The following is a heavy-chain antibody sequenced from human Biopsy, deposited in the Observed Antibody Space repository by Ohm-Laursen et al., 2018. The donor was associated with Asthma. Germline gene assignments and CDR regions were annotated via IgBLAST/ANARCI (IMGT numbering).Heavy chain of an antibody. V-gene: IGHV3-11*01. CDR1: GFSFSDYY. J-gene: IGHJ6*02. Sequence: SLRLSCAASGFSFSDYYMTWMRQAPGKGLEWVSSISSSGSTTYPAESVKGRFTISRDNAQKSLFLQMGSLRAEDTAIYYCARGFESGEWGAFYHYGLDVWGQGTTVAVSS. D-gene: IGHD1-26*01. CDR2: ISSSGSTT. CDR3: ARGFESGEWGAFYHYGLDV.